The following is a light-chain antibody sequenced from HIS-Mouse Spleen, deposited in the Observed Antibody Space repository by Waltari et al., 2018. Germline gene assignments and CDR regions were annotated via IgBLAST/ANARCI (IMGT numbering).Light chain of an antibody. CDR2: EVS. CDR1: SSDVGGYNS. V-gene: IGLV2-8*01. CDR3: SSYAGSNNWV. Sequence: QSALTQPPSASGSPGQSVTISCPGTSSDVGGYNSVPWYQQHPGKAPKLMIYEVSKRPSGVPDRFSGSKSGNTASLTVSGLQAEDEADYYCSSYAGSNNWVFGGGTKLTVL. J-gene: IGLJ3*02.